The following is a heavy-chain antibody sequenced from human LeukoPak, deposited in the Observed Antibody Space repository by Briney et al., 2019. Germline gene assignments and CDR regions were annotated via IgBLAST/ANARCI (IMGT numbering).Heavy chain of an antibody. CDR3: ARAGYNWNDGDYYYGMDV. D-gene: IGHD1-1*01. V-gene: IGHV3-30*04. CDR1: GFSFTNCA. J-gene: IGHJ6*02. CDR2: ISYEGSHI. Sequence: GRSLRLSCAASGFSFTNCAMHWVRQAPGKGLEWVALISYEGSHINYTDSVKGRFTISRDNSENSLYLQMNSLRVDDTAVYYCARAGYNWNDGDYYYGMDVWGQGTTVTVSS.